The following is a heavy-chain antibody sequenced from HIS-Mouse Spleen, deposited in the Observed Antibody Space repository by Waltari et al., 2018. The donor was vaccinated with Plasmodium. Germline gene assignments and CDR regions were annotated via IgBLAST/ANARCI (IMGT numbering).Heavy chain of an antibody. CDR3: AKEVLGYYDFWSRPDY. V-gene: IGHV3-30*18. Sequence: QVQLVESGGGVVQPGWPLSPPCAASGFNFLRYGMHWVRQAPGKGLEWVAVISYDGSNKYYADSVKGRFTISRDNSKNTLYLQMNSLRAEDTAVYYCAKEVLGYYDFWSRPDYWGQGTLVTVSS. J-gene: IGHJ4*02. D-gene: IGHD3-3*01. CDR1: GFNFLRYG. CDR2: ISYDGSNK.